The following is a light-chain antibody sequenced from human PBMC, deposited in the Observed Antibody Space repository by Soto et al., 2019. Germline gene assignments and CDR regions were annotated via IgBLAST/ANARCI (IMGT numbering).Light chain of an antibody. J-gene: IGLJ3*02. V-gene: IGLV2-11*01. CDR1: ISDVGGYNY. Sequence: QSVLTQPRSVSGSPGQSVSISCTGTISDVGGYNYVSWYQQHPGKAPKLMIFDVRLRPSGVPDRFSGSKSGTTASLTISGLQAEDEADYYCAVWDDGLDAWMFGGGTKLTVL. CDR3: AVWDDGLDAWM. CDR2: DVR.